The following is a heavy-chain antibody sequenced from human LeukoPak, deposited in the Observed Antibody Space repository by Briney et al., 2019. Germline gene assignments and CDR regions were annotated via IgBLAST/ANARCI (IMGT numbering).Heavy chain of an antibody. Sequence: ASVKVSCKASGGTFSSYAISWVRQAPGQGLKWMGGMIPIFGTANYAQKFQGRVTITADESTSTAYMELSSLRSEDTAVYYCARAESSGPERLVLVHFDYWGQGTLVTVSS. J-gene: IGHJ4*02. CDR3: ARAESSGPERLVLVHFDY. CDR2: MIPIFGTA. V-gene: IGHV1-69*01. CDR1: GGTFSSYA. D-gene: IGHD1-1*01.